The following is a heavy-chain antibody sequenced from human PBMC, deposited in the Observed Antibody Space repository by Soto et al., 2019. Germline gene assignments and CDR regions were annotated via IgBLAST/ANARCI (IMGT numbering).Heavy chain of an antibody. CDR1: GFTFSSYG. CDR2: ISYDGSNK. CDR3: AKALGWYGSNDAFDI. D-gene: IGHD6-19*01. Sequence: PGGSLRLSCAASGFTFSSYGMHWVRQAPGKGLEWVAVISYDGSNKYYADSVKGRFTISRDNSKNTLYLQMNSLRAEDTAVYYCAKALGWYGSNDAFDIWGQGTMVTVSS. V-gene: IGHV3-30*18. J-gene: IGHJ3*02.